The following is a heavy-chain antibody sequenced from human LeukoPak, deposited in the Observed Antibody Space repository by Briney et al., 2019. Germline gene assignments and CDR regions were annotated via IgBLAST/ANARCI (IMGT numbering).Heavy chain of an antibody. J-gene: IGHJ5*02. D-gene: IGHD3-22*01. Sequence: KPSETLSLTCSVSGGSISSSSYYWGWIRQPPGKGLEWIGNIYYSGSTYYNPSLKSRVTISVDTSKNQFSLKLSSVTAADTAVYYCARIVMTGRFDPWGQGTLVTVSS. CDR1: GGSISSSSYY. CDR3: ARIVMTGRFDP. CDR2: IYYSGST. V-gene: IGHV4-39*01.